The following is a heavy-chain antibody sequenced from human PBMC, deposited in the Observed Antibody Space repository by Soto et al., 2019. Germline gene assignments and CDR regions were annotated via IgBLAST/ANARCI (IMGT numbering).Heavy chain of an antibody. CDR3: ARDDSLGYHPSYFDY. CDR2: IWYDGSNK. Sequence: GGSLRLSCASSGFPFSSYGMHWVRQAPGKGLEWVAVIWYDGSNKYYADSVKGRFTISRDNSKNALYLQMNSLRAEDTAVYYCARDDSLGYHPSYFDYWGQGTLVTVSS. D-gene: IGHD3-9*01. CDR1: GFPFSSYG. V-gene: IGHV3-33*01. J-gene: IGHJ4*02.